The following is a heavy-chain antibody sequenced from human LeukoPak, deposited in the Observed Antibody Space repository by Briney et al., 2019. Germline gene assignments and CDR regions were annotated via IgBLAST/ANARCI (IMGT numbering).Heavy chain of an antibody. CDR2: INPNSGGT. D-gene: IGHD6-19*01. J-gene: IGHJ4*02. V-gene: IGHV1-2*02. CDR1: GYTFTGYY. CDR3: ARAQWLVHYYFDY. Sequence: ASVKVSCKASGYTFTGYYMHWVRQAPGQGLEWMGWINPNSGGTNYAQKFQGRVAMTRDTSISTAYMELSRLRSDDTAVYYCARAQWLVHYYFDYWGQGTLVTVSS.